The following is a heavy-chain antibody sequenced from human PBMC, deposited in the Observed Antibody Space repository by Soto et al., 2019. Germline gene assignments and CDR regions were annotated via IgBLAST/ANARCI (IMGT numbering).Heavy chain of an antibody. CDR2: IYYSGST. CDR1: GGSISSYY. CDR3: ARRWGTYFDF. Sequence: SETLSLTCTVSGGSISSYYWSWIRQPPGKGLEWIGYIYYSGSTDYDPSLKSRVTISVDTSKNQFSLKLSSGTAADTAVYYCARRWGTYFDFWGQGTLVTVSS. J-gene: IGHJ4*02. V-gene: IGHV4-59*01. D-gene: IGHD7-27*01.